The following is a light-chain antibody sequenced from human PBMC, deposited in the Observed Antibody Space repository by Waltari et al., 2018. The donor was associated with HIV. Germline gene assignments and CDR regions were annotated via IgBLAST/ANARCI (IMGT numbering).Light chain of an antibody. CDR3: QQRRNWPLT. J-gene: IGKJ4*01. CDR2: DAS. V-gene: IGKV3-11*01. CDR1: ENINNY. Sequence: EIVLTQSPATLSLSPGERATLSCTASENINNYLAWDQQKPGQPPRLVLYDASNRAPGVPDRFSGGGSETHFALTISSLEPEDFAVYYCQQRRNWPLTFGGGTKVEMK.